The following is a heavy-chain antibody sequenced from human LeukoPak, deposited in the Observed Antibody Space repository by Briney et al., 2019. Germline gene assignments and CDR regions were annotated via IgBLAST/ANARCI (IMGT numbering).Heavy chain of an antibody. J-gene: IGHJ6*03. V-gene: IGHV4-34*01. D-gene: IGHD6-13*01. CDR1: GGSFSGYY. CDR3: ARRAAAVGTYYMDV. Sequence: PSETLSLTCAVYGGSFSGYYWSWIRQPPGKGLEWIGEINHSGSTNYNPSLKSRVTISVDTSKNQFSLKLSSVTAADTAVYYCARRAAAVGTYYMDVWGKGTTVTVSS. CDR2: INHSGST.